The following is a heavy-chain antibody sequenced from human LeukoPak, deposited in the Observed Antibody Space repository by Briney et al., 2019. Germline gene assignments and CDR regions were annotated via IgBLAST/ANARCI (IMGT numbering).Heavy chain of an antibody. CDR1: GFTFSSSW. V-gene: IGHV3-21*06. D-gene: IGHD1-7*01. Sequence: GGSLRLSCAASGFTFSSSWMSWVRQAPGKGLEWVSTISGRGDNTYSADSVEGRFTISRDNAKNLLFLQMNSLRAEDTAVYYCARMNYVSTGWGAPFDNWGQGTLVTVSS. CDR2: ISGRGDNT. CDR3: ARMNYVSTGWGAPFDN. J-gene: IGHJ4*02.